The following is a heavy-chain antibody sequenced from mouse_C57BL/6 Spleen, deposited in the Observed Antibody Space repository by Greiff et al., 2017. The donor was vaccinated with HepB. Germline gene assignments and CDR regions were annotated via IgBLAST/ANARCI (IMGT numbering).Heavy chain of an antibody. V-gene: IGHV1-82*01. Sequence: QVQLQQSGPELVKPGASVKISCKASGYAFSSSWMNWVKQRPGKGLEWIGRIYPGDGDTNYNGKFKGKATLTADKSSSTAYMQLSSLTSEDSAVYFCARSSGYDYDVDYAMDYWGQGTSVTVAS. CDR2: IYPGDGDT. CDR3: ARSSGYDYDVDYAMDY. CDR1: GYAFSSSW. J-gene: IGHJ4*01. D-gene: IGHD2-4*01.